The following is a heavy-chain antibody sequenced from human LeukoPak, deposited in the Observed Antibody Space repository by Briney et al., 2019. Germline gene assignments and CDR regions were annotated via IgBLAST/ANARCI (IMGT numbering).Heavy chain of an antibody. CDR1: GLTFSSYA. CDR2: ISGSGGST. Sequence: PGGSLRLSCAASGLTFSSYAMSWVRQAPGKGLEWVSAISGSGGSTYYADSVKGRFTVSRDNSKNTLYLQMNSLRAEDTAVYYCAKRALLGFGELYYFDYWGPGTLVTVSS. CDR3: AKRALLGFGELYYFDY. D-gene: IGHD3-10*01. J-gene: IGHJ4*02. V-gene: IGHV3-23*01.